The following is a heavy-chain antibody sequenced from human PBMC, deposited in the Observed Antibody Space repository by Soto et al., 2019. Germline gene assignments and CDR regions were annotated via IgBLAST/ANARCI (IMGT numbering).Heavy chain of an antibody. CDR2: IIAGNGNT. J-gene: IGHJ6*02. D-gene: IGHD4-17*01. CDR1: GYTFTTYT. Sequence: QVQLVQSGTEEKKPGASVKVSCKASGYTFTTYTIHWVRQAPGQRLEWMGWIIAGNGNTKYSQKFQGRVTITRDTSATTAYMEVSSLRSEDTAVYYCARAYGDPNYYYYGMDVWGQGTTVTVSS. CDR3: ARAYGDPNYYYYGMDV. V-gene: IGHV1-3*05.